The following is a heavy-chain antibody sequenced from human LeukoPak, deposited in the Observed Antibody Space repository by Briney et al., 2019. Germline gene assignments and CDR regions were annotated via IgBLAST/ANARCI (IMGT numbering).Heavy chain of an antibody. Sequence: SETLSLTCTGSGGSISSSSYYWGWIRQPPGKGLEWIGSIYYSGSTYYNPSLKSRVTISVDTSKNQFSLKLSSVTAADTAVYYYARRGRMTTMLYWGQGTLVTVSS. CDR3: ARRGRMTTMLY. J-gene: IGHJ4*02. CDR1: GGSISSSSYY. CDR2: IYYSGST. V-gene: IGHV4-39*01. D-gene: IGHD5-24*01.